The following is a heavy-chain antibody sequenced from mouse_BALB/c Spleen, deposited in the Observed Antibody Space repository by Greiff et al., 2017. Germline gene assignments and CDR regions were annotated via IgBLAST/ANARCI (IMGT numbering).Heavy chain of an antibody. D-gene: IGHD2-4*01. V-gene: IGHV1-18*01. Sequence: VQLKQSGPELVKPGASVKIPCKASGYTFTDYNMDWVKQSHGKSLEWIGDINPNNGGTIYNQKFKGKATLTVDKSSSTAYMELRSLTSEDTAVYYCARRAYYDYDDVAWFAYWGQGTLVTVSA. CDR2: INPNNGGT. CDR3: ARRAYYDYDDVAWFAY. CDR1: GYTFTDYN. J-gene: IGHJ3*01.